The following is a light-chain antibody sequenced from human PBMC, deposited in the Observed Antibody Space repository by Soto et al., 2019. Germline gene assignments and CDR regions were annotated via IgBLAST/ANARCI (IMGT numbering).Light chain of an antibody. Sequence: SVLTQPASVSGSPGQSITISCTGTISDVGSYNLVCWYQQHPGKAPKLMIYEGTKRPSGDSNRFSGSKSGNTASLTISGLQAEDEADYYCCSYAGSSTYVFGTGTKVTVL. CDR3: CSYAGSSTYV. CDR1: ISDVGSYNL. CDR2: EGT. J-gene: IGLJ1*01. V-gene: IGLV2-23*01.